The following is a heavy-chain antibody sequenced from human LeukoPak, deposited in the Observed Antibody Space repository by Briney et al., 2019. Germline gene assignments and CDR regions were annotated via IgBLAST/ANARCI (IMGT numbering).Heavy chain of an antibody. CDR2: LWYDGSSR. J-gene: IGHJ3*02. D-gene: IGHD6-19*01. V-gene: IGHV3-33*01. CDR3: ARPYYSSAWYGDAFDI. Sequence: GGSLRLSCAASGFTFSDYGMHWVRQAPGEGLEWVAVLWYDGSSRYYADSVKGRFTISRDNSKNTLFLQMNSLRAEDSAVYYCARPYYSSAWYGDAFDIWGQGTMVTVSS. CDR1: GFTFSDYG.